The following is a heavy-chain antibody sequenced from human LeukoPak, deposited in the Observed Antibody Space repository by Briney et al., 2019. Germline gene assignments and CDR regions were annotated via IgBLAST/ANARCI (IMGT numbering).Heavy chain of an antibody. V-gene: IGHV4-39*01. CDR2: IYYSGST. J-gene: IGHJ1*01. Sequence: SETLSLTCTVSGGSISSSSYYWGWIRQPPGKGLEWIGSIYYSGSTYYNPSLKSRVTISVDTSKNQFSLKLSSVTAADTAVYYCASSENVLLWFGEFLYFQHWGQGTLVTVSS. D-gene: IGHD3-10*01. CDR1: GGSISSSSYY. CDR3: ASSENVLLWFGEFLYFQH.